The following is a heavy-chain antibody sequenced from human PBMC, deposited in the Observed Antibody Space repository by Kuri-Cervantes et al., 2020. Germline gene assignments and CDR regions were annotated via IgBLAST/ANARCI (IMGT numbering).Heavy chain of an antibody. CDR2: ITGDAGIT. CDR1: GATFRS. V-gene: IGHV3-23*01. D-gene: IGHD4-17*01. CDR3: AARTGTPGTLDY. Sequence: ETLSLTCAGSGATFRSMSWVRQAPGKGLEWISAITGDAGITLYADSVKGRFSISRDNSKNTLYLQMNSLRDEDTAIYYCAARTGTPGTLDYWGQGTLVTVSS. J-gene: IGHJ4*02.